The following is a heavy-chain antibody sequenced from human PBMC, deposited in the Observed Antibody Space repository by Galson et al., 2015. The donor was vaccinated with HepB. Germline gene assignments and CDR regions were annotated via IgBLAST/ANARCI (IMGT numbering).Heavy chain of an antibody. CDR2: IRSKAYGGTT. CDR3: TRALYRSYGPGDDDYYYYGMNV. V-gene: IGHV3-49*04. J-gene: IGHJ6*02. CDR1: GFTFGDYA. D-gene: IGHD5-18*01. Sequence: LRLSCAASGFTFGDYAMSWVRQAPGKGLEWVGFIRSKAYGGTTEYAASVKGRFTISRDDSKSIAYLQMNSLKTEDTAVYYCTRALYRSYGPGDDDYYYYGMNVWGQGTTVTVSS.